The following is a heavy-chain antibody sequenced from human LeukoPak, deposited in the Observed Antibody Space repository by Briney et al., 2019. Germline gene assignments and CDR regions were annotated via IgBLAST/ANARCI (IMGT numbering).Heavy chain of an antibody. CDR1: GYTLTESS. CDR3: ATVLGSYQYYFDY. CDR2: FDPEDGET. D-gene: IGHD3-16*02. Sequence: ASVKVSCKVSGYTLTESSMHWVRQAPGKGLEWMGGFDPEDGETIYAQKFQGRVTMTEDTSTDTAYMELSSLRSEDTAVYYCATVLGSYQYYFDYWGQGTLVTVSS. J-gene: IGHJ4*02. V-gene: IGHV1-24*01.